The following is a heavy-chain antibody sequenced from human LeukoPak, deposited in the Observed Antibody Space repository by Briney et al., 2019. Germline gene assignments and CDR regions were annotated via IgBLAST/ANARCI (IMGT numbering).Heavy chain of an antibody. CDR3: ARGRYGSGSY. D-gene: IGHD3-10*01. CDR1: GGSISSGGYY. CDR2: IYYSGST. J-gene: IGHJ4*02. V-gene: IGHV4-31*03. Sequence: PSETLSLTFTVSGGSISSGGYYWSWIRQHPGKGLEWIGYIYYSGSTYYNPSLKSRVTISVDTSKNQFSLKLSSVTAADTAVYYCARGRYGSGSYWGQGTLVTVSS.